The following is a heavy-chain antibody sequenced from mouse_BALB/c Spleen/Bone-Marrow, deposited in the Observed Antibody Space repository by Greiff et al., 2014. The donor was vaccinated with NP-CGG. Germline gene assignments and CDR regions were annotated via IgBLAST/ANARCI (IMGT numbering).Heavy chain of an antibody. CDR3: ARDYSGYFDF. D-gene: IGHD5-1*01. V-gene: IGHV7-3*02. Sequence: EVKLVESGGGLVQPGGSLRLSCTTSGFTFTDYFMTWVRQPPGKALEWLGFIRNKANGYTTEYNPSVKGRFTISRDTSQGILYLQMNTLRAEDSAIYSCARDYSGYFDFWGQGTTLTVSS. CDR1: GFTFTDYF. J-gene: IGHJ2*01. CDR2: IRNKANGYTT.